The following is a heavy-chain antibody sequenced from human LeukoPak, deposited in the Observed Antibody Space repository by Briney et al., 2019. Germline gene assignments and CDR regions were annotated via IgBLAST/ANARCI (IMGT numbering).Heavy chain of an antibody. D-gene: IGHD1-26*01. CDR2: IYPGGTT. J-gene: IGHJ4*02. CDR1: GGSITTYY. CDR3: ARQVGSSRIDY. Sequence: SETLSLTCTVSGGSITTYYWSWIRQSPGKGLEWIGYIYPGGTTSYNPSLTSRVTISLDRSRSQFSLKLSSVTAADTAVYYCARQVGSSRIDYWGQGTLVTVSS. V-gene: IGHV4-59*08.